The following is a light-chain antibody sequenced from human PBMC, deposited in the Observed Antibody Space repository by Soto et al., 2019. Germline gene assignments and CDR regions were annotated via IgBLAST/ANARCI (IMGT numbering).Light chain of an antibody. Sequence: EIVMTQSPATLSVSPGERATLSCRASQSVSSNLAWYQQKPGQAPMLLIYGASTRATGIPARFSGSGSGTECTLTISSLQSEDVAVYYCQQYNNWPPWTFGQGTKVEIK. CDR3: QQYNNWPPWT. CDR2: GAS. J-gene: IGKJ1*01. V-gene: IGKV3-15*01. CDR1: QSVSSN.